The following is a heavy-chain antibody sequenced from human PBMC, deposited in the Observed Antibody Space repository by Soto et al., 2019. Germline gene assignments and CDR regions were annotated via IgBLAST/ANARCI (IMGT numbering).Heavy chain of an antibody. Sequence: GESLKISCKGSGYTFTNYWIGWVRQMPGKGLGWMGIIYPGDSDTKYNPSFQGQVTISADKSITTTYLRWTSLKASDTAIYYCAASIFYYGMDDWGQGTTVTVSS. V-gene: IGHV5-51*01. J-gene: IGHJ6*02. CDR1: GYTFTNYW. CDR2: IYPGDSDT. CDR3: AASIFYYGMDD.